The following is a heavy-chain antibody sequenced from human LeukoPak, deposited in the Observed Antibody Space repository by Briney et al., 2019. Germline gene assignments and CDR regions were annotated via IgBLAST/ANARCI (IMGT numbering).Heavy chain of an antibody. D-gene: IGHD3-22*01. CDR1: GFTFSSYS. Sequence: PGGSLRLSCAASGFTFSSYSMNWVRQAPGKGLEWVSYISSSSSTIYYADSVKGRFTISRDNAKNSLYLQMNSLRDEDTAVYYCARDHYYYDSSGYYSGGFYYFDYWGQGTLVTVSS. CDR3: ARDHYYYDSSGYYSGGFYYFDY. J-gene: IGHJ4*02. CDR2: ISSSSSTI. V-gene: IGHV3-48*02.